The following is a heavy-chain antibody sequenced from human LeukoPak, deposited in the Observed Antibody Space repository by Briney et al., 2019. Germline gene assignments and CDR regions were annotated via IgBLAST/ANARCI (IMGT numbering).Heavy chain of an antibody. CDR2: ISWNSGTI. V-gene: IGHV3-9*01. Sequence: PGGSLRLSCAGSGFIFNNYAMHWVRQPPGKGLEWVSGISWNSGTIDYADSVRGRFTISRDNAKNSLYLQMDSLRVEDTAVYYCATPLDYYDSTNAYHQGGDWGQGTLVTVSS. CDR3: ATPLDYYDSTNAYHQGGD. D-gene: IGHD3-22*01. J-gene: IGHJ4*02. CDR1: GFIFNNYA.